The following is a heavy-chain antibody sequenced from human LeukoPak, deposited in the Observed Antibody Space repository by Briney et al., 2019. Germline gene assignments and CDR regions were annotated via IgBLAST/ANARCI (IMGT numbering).Heavy chain of an antibody. J-gene: IGHJ6*03. CDR3: ARVGADGSSWFPYYYYYMDV. Sequence: SETLSLTCTVSGGSISSYYWSWIRQPPGKGLEWIGYIYYSGSTNYNPSLKSRVTISVDTSENQFSLKLSSVTAADTAVYYCARVGADGSSWFPYYYYYMDVWGKGTTVTISS. CDR2: IYYSGST. CDR1: GGSISSYY. V-gene: IGHV4-59*01. D-gene: IGHD6-13*01.